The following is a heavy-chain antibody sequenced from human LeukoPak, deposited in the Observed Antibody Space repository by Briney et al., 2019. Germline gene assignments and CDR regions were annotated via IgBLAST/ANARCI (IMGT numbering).Heavy chain of an antibody. CDR2: INPNSGGT. CDR3: ARGKSGSGGSCYDY. CDR1: GYTFTGYY. V-gene: IGHV1-2*04. D-gene: IGHD2-15*01. Sequence: ASAKVSCKASGYTFTGYYMHWVRQAPGQGLEWMGWINPNSGGTNYAQKFQGWVTMTRDTSISTAYMELSRLRSDDTAVYYCARGKSGSGGSCYDYWGQGTLVTVSS. J-gene: IGHJ4*02.